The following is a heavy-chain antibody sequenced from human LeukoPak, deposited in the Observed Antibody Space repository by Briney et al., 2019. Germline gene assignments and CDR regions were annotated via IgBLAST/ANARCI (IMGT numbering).Heavy chain of an antibody. CDR3: ATTRIAVAGTVRRRHYYFDY. J-gene: IGHJ4*02. D-gene: IGHD6-19*01. Sequence: SETLSLTCTVSGGSISGTSYYWGWIRQPPGKGLEWIGSIYYSGSTYYNPSLKSRVTISVDTSKNQFSLKLSSVTAADTAVYYCATTRIAVAGTVRRRHYYFDYWGQGTLVTVSS. CDR2: IYYSGST. V-gene: IGHV4-39*07. CDR1: GGSISGTSYY.